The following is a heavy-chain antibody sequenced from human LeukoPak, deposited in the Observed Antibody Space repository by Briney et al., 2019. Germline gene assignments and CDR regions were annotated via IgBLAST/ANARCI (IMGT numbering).Heavy chain of an antibody. Sequence: PGRSLRLSCAASGFTLDDYAMHWVRHAPGKGLEWVSGISWNSGSIGYADSVKGRFTISRDNAKNSLYLQMNSLRAEDTALYYCAKEKDIVVVVAATRHYYYYRDVWGKGTTVTVS. V-gene: IGHV3-9*01. D-gene: IGHD2-15*01. CDR2: ISWNSGSI. J-gene: IGHJ6*03. CDR3: AKEKDIVVVVAATRHYYYYRDV. CDR1: GFTLDDYA.